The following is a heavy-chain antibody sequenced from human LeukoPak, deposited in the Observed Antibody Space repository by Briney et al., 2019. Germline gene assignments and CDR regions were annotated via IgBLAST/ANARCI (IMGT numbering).Heavy chain of an antibody. CDR2: ISASGGNT. D-gene: IGHD3-9*01. CDR3: AKDMRRYFDWLTLIY. V-gene: IGHV3-23*01. CDR1: GFTFSSYA. J-gene: IGHJ4*02. Sequence: GGSLRLSCAASGFTFSSYAMSWVRQAPGKGLEWVSGISASGGNTYHADSVKGRFTISRDNSKNTLYLQMNSLRAEDTALYYCAKDMRRYFDWLTLIYWGQGTLVTVSS.